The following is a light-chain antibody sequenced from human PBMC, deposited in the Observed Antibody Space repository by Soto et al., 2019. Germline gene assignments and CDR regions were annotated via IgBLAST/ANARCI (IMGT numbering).Light chain of an antibody. Sequence: QSVLTQPPSVSAAPGQKVTISCSGSSSNIGNNYVSWYQQLPGTAPKLLIYDNNKRPSGIPDRFSGSKSGTSATLGITGLQTGDEADYYCGTWDSSLSAGYVFGTGTKLNVL. CDR2: DNN. CDR1: SSNIGNNY. CDR3: GTWDSSLSAGYV. J-gene: IGLJ1*01. V-gene: IGLV1-51*01.